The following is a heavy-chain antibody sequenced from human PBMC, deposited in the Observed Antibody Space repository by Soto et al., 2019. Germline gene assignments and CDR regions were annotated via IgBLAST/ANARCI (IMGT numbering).Heavy chain of an antibody. CDR1: GGCISSSSYY. CDR3: ASGYDILTGYPRGDYYGMDV. Sequence: SETLSLTCTVSGGCISSSSYYWGWIRQPPGKGLEWIGSIYYSGSTYYNPSLKSRVTISVDTSKNQFSLKLSSVTAADTAVYYCASGYDILTGYPRGDYYGMDVWGQGPTVTVSS. V-gene: IGHV4-39*01. CDR2: IYYSGST. D-gene: IGHD3-9*01. J-gene: IGHJ6*02.